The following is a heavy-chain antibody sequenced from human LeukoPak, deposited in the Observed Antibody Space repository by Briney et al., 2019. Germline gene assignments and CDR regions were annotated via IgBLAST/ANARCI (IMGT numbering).Heavy chain of an antibody. CDR3: ASHYFDY. V-gene: IGHV3-66*03. CDR1: GFTVSSNY. Sequence: GGSLRLSCAASGFTVSSNYMSWVRQAPGKGLEWVSVIYSCGSTYYADSVKGRFTISRDISKNTVYLQMNRLRAEDTAMYYCASHYFDYWGQGTLVTVSS. CDR2: IYSCGST. J-gene: IGHJ4*02.